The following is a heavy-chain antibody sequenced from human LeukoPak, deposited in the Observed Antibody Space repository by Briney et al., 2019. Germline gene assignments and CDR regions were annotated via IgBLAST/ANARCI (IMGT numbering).Heavy chain of an antibody. CDR2: IIPIFGTA. Sequence: SVKVSCKASGGTFSSYAISWVRQAPGQGLEWMGGIIPIFGTANYAQKFQGRVTITADESTSTAYMELSSLRSEDTAVYYCASTGYYYDSSGXXNXXGQXXXXXV. J-gene: IGHJ4*02. CDR3: ASTGYYYDSSGXXNX. CDR1: GGTFSSYA. D-gene: IGHD3-22*01. V-gene: IGHV1-69*13.